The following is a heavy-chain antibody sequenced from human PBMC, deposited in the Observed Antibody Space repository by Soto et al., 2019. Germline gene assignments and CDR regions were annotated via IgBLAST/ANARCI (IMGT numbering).Heavy chain of an antibody. CDR1: GFTFSSYA. V-gene: IGHV3-23*01. CDR2: ISGSGGST. J-gene: IGHJ4*02. CDR3: AKSYYYGSGSHTYYFDY. D-gene: IGHD3-10*01. Sequence: VQLLESGGGLVQPGGSLRLSCAASGFTFSSYAMSWVRQAPGKGLEWVSAISGSGGSTYYADSVKGRFTISRDNSKNTLYLQMNSLRAEDTAVYYCAKSYYYGSGSHTYYFDYWGQGTLVTVSS.